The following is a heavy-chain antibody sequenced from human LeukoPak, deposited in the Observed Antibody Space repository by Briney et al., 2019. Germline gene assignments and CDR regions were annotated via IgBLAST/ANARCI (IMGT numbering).Heavy chain of an antibody. CDR2: ISWNSGSI. D-gene: IGHD5-18*01. V-gene: IGHV3-9*01. J-gene: IGHJ4*02. Sequence: PGRSLRLSCAASGFTFDDYAMHWVRQAPGKGLEWVSGISWNSGSIGYADSVKGRFTISRDNSKNTLYLQMNSLRAEDTAVYYCASDEIQLWLGYWGQGTLVTVSS. CDR1: GFTFDDYA. CDR3: ASDEIQLWLGY.